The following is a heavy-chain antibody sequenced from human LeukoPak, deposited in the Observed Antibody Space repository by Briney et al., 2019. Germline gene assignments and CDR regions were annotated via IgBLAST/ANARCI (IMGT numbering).Heavy chain of an antibody. J-gene: IGHJ5*02. CDR2: INHSGST. CDR1: GGSFSGHY. D-gene: IGHD3-10*01. CDR3: ARSVEKRITMVRGVA. V-gene: IGHV4-34*01. Sequence: PSETLSLTSAVYGGSFSGHYWSWVRQPPGKGLEWIGEINHSGSTNYNPSLKSRVTIPVDTSKNQFSLKLSSVTAADTAVYYCARSVEKRITMVRGVAWGQGTLVTVSS.